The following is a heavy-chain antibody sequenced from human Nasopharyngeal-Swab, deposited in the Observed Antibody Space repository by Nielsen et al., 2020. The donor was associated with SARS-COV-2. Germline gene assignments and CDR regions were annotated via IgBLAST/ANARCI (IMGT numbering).Heavy chain of an antibody. CDR2: ISGSGSTI. J-gene: IGHJ4*02. Sequence: GGSLRLSCAASGFTFSSYEMNWVRQAPGKGPEWVSYISGSGSTIYYADSVKGRFTISRDNAKNSLYLQMNSLRAEDTAVYYCARGDDSSGFSITLDYWGQGTLVTVSS. CDR3: ARGDDSSGFSITLDY. CDR1: GFTFSSYE. V-gene: IGHV3-48*03. D-gene: IGHD3-22*01.